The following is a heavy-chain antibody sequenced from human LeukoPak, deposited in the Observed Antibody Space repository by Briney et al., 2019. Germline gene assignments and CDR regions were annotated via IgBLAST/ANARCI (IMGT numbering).Heavy chain of an antibody. CDR2: IKSSRGN. D-gene: IGHD2-15*01. V-gene: IGHV4-4*07. Sequence: SETLSLTCTVSGDSISNYWWNWIRLPAGKGLEWIGRIKSSRGNNYNPSLRSRVTMSLDTSKNRFSLQVTSMTAADTAVYYCARFPSFYDLSGATNAFDIWGQGTMVIVSS. CDR1: GDSISNYW. CDR3: ARFPSFYDLSGATNAFDI. J-gene: IGHJ3*02.